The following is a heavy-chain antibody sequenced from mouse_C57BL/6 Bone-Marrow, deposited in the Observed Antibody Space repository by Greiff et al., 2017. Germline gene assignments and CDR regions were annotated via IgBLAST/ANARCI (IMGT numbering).Heavy chain of an antibody. V-gene: IGHV14-4*01. CDR3: AAGDIKYFDY. CDR2: IDPENGDT. CDR1: GFNIKDDY. Sequence: VQLQQSGAELVRPGASVKLSCTASGFNIKDDYLHWVKQRPEQGLEWIGWIDPENGDTEYASKFQGKATITADTSSNTAYLQLSSLTSEDTAVYYCAAGDIKYFDYWGQGNTLAVSS. D-gene: IGHD2-13*01. J-gene: IGHJ2*01.